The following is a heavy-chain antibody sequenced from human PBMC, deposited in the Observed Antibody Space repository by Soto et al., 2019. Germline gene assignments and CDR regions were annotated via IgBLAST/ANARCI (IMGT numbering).Heavy chain of an antibody. V-gene: IGHV3-64*01. CDR3: ARRARPDFYYMDV. Sequence: EVQLAESGGGLAQPGGSLRLSCAASGFTLSGYAMDWVRQAPGKGLEYVSGISSNGVGTYYANSVQGRFTISRDNSKNTVYLQIGSLRPEDMAVYYFARRARPDFYYMDVWGKGTTVTVSS. CDR1: GFTLSGYA. J-gene: IGHJ6*03. D-gene: IGHD6-6*01. CDR2: ISSNGVGT.